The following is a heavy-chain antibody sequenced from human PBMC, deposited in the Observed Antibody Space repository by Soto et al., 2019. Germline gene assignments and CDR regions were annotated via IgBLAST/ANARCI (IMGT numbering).Heavy chain of an antibody. V-gene: IGHV1-46*01. CDR3: ARDPFVGGVDSNYGYYYYGMDG. CDR2: INPSGGST. J-gene: IGHJ6*02. D-gene: IGHD4-4*01. Sequence: ASVKVSCKASGYTFTSYYMHWVRQAPGQGLEWMGIINPSGGSTSYAQKFQGRVTMTRDTSTSTVYMELSSLRSEDTGVYYSARDPFVGGVDSNYGYYYYGMDGWGQGTTVTVSS. CDR1: GYTFTSYY.